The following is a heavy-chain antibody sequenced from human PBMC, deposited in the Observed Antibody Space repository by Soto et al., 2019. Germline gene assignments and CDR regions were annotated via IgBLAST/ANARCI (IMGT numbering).Heavy chain of an antibody. Sequence: SETLSLTCTVSGGSISSGGYYWSWIRQHPGKGLEWIGYIYYSGSTYYNPSLKSRVTISVDTSKNQFSLKLSSVTAADTAVYYCAREGSYSAYNFAHGIQLWSFDFWGQGALVTVS. V-gene: IGHV4-31*03. CDR2: IYYSGST. CDR3: AREGSYSAYNFAHGIQLWSFDF. CDR1: GGSISSGGYY. J-gene: IGHJ4*02. D-gene: IGHD5-12*01.